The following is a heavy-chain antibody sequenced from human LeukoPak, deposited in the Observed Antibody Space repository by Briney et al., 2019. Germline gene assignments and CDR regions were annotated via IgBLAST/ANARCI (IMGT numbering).Heavy chain of an antibody. CDR3: ARDRGIGNDY. D-gene: IGHD3-10*01. J-gene: IGHJ4*02. Sequence: SETLSLTCTVSGYSISSGYYWGWIRQPPGKGLEWIGSIYHSGSTYYNPSLKSRVTISVDTSKNQFSLKLSSVTAADTAVYYCARDRGIGNDYWGQGTLVTVSS. CDR2: IYHSGST. V-gene: IGHV4-38-2*02. CDR1: GYSISSGYY.